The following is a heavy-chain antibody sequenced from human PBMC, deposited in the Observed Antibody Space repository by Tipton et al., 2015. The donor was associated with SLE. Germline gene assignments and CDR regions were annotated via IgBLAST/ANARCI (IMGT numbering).Heavy chain of an antibody. V-gene: IGHV3-23*01. CDR2: ISGGGGST. CDR3: AKDRYCGGGTCLRSYFDY. D-gene: IGHD2-21*01. Sequence: SLRLSCAASGFTFSSYAMSWVRQAPGKGLEWVSSISGGGGSTHYAQSLKGRFTISRDNSQNTLYLQMNSLGVDDTAFYFCAKDRYCGGGTCLRSYFDYWGQGALVTVSS. J-gene: IGHJ4*02. CDR1: GFTFSSYA.